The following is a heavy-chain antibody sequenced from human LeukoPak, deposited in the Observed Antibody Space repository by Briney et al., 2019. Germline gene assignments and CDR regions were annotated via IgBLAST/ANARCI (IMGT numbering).Heavy chain of an antibody. CDR2: ISGSGSST. D-gene: IGHD3-10*01. J-gene: IGHJ4*02. CDR3: AKSPYGLGSYYSI. V-gene: IGHV3-23*01. Sequence: GGSLRLSCAASGFTFSSYATSWVRQAPGKGLEWVSAISGSGSSTYSADSVKGRFTISRDNSKNTVYLQMNTLRAEDTAVYYCAKSPYGLGSYYSIWGQGTLVTVSS. CDR1: GFTFSSYA.